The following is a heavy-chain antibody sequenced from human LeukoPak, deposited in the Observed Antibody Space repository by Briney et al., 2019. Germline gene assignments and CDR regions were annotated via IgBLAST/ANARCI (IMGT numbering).Heavy chain of an antibody. CDR3: ANDDTSGYYQA. D-gene: IGHD3-22*01. J-gene: IGHJ4*02. CDR1: GYTFTSYD. CDR2: MNPNSGNT. Sequence: ASVKVSCKASGYTFTSYDINWVRQATGQGLERMGWMNPNSGNTGYAQKFQGRVTMTRNTSISTAYMELSSLRSDDTAVYYCANDDTSGYYQAWGQGTLVTVSS. V-gene: IGHV1-8*01.